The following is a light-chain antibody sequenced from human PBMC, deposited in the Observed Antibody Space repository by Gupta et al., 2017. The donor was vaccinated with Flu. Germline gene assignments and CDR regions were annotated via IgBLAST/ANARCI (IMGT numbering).Light chain of an antibody. CDR3: CSYAGSYTWV. Sequence: SRDVGGYNYVSWYQQHPGKAPKLMIYDVSKRPSGVPDRFSGSKSGNTASLTISGLQAEDEADYYCCSYAGSYTWVFGGGTKLTVL. J-gene: IGLJ3*02. CDR2: DVS. CDR1: SRDVGGYNY. V-gene: IGLV2-11*01.